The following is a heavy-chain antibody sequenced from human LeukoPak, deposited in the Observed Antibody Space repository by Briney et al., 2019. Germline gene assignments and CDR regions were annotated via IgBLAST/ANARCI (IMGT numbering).Heavy chain of an antibody. J-gene: IGHJ4*02. V-gene: IGHV3-53*01. CDR3: ARRQHSSSWHYLTDY. D-gene: IGHD6-13*01. CDR2: IYSSGST. Sequence: PGGSLRLSCAASGFTFSSYAMSWVRQAPGKGLEWVSVIYSSGSTYYADSVKGRFTISRDNSKNTLYLQMNSLRVEDTAVYYCARRQHSSSWHYLTDYWGQGTLVTVSS. CDR1: GFTFSSYA.